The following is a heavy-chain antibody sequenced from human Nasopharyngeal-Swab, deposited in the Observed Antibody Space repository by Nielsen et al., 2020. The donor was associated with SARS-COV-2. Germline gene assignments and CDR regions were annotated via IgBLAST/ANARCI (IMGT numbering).Heavy chain of an antibody. J-gene: IGHJ5*01. Sequence: SEILSLTCTVSGGFISSYYWSWIRQPAGKGLEWIGRIYNTGSTNYNPSLKSRVTMSVDTSKNQFSLKLRSVTAADTAVYYCARAGGRDYYDSSGPSWFDSWGQGTLVTVSS. D-gene: IGHD3-22*01. CDR1: GGFISSYY. CDR2: IYNTGST. V-gene: IGHV4-4*07. CDR3: ARAGGRDYYDSSGPSWFDS.